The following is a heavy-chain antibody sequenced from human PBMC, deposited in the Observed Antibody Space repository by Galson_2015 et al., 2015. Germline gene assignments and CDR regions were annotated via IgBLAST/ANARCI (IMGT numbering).Heavy chain of an antibody. Sequence: CAISGDSVSSNSAAWNWIRQSPSRGLEWLGRTYYRSKWYNDYAVSVKSRITINPDTSKNQFSLQLNSVTPADTAVYYCARGRSRSPTTVTTSYFDLWGRGTLVTVSS. V-gene: IGHV6-1*01. CDR2: TYYRSKWYN. D-gene: IGHD4-17*01. CDR3: ARGRSRSPTTVTTSYFDL. CDR1: GDSVSSNSAA. J-gene: IGHJ2*01.